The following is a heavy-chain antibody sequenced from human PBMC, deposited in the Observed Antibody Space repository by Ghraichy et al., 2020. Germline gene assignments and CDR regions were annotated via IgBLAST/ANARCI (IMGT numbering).Heavy chain of an antibody. CDR3: ARIHSRAHCCSDCPAFDI. Sequence: SETLSLTCTVSGGSTSSGNYYWSWIRQPPGKGLEWIGYIYYSGSTYYNPSLKSRVIISVDTSKNQFSLEVNSVTAADTAVYYCARIHSRAHCCSDCPAFDIWGQGTMVTVSS. J-gene: IGHJ3*02. D-gene: IGHD2-21*02. V-gene: IGHV4-30-4*01. CDR2: IYYSGST. CDR1: GGSTSSGNYY.